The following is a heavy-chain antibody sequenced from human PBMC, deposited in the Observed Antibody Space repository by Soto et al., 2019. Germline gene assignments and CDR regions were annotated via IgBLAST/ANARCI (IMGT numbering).Heavy chain of an antibody. J-gene: IGHJ6*02. D-gene: IGHD2-15*01. V-gene: IGHV1-8*01. CDR1: GYTFTSYD. CDR3: ALGGVVVVAATRDYYYGMDV. CDR2: MNPNSGNT. Sequence: ASVKVSCKASGYTFTSYDINWVRQATGQGLEWMGWMNPNSGNTGYAQKFQGRVTMTRNTSISTAYMELSSLRSEDTAVYYCALGGVVVVAATRDYYYGMDVWGQGTTVTVS.